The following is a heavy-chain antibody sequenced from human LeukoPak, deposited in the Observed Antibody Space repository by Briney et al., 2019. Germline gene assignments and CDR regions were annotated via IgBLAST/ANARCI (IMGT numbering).Heavy chain of an antibody. CDR3: ATLRSYWYSSSWYVAFDI. V-gene: IGHV1-24*01. CDR2: FDPEDGET. J-gene: IGHJ3*02. CDR1: GYTLTELS. D-gene: IGHD6-13*01. Sequence: ASVKVSCKVSGYTLTELSMHWVRQAPGKGLEWMGGFDPEDGETTYAQKFQGRVTMTEDTSTDTAYMELSSLRSEDTAVYYCATLRSYWYSSSWYVAFDIWGQGTMVTVSS.